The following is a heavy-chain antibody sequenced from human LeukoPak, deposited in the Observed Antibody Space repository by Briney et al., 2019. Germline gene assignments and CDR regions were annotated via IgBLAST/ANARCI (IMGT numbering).Heavy chain of an antibody. Sequence: PGGSLRLSCAASGFTFRDYYMGWIRQAPGKGLEWVSYITSSGSSIYNADSVKGRFTISRDNARNSLHLQMNSLRAEDTAVYFCARAFNDGFGIWGQGTMVTVSS. CDR3: ARAFNDGFGI. CDR2: ITSSGSSI. CDR1: GFTFRDYY. V-gene: IGHV3-11*04. J-gene: IGHJ3*02.